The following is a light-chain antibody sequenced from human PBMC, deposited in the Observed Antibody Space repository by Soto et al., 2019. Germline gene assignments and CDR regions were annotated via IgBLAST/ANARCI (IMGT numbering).Light chain of an antibody. CDR3: QQYGSSPRT. V-gene: IGKV3-20*01. CDR2: GAS. J-gene: IGKJ1*01. Sequence: EIVLTQSPGTLSLSPGERATLSCRASQSVSSNFLAWYQQTPGQAPRLLIHGASIRATGIPDRFSGSGSGTDLTLTISRLEPEDFAVYYCQQYGSSPRTFGQGTKVEIK. CDR1: QSVSSNF.